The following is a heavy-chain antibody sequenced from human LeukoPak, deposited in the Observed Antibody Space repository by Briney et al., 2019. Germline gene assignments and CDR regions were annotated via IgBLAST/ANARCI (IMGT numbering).Heavy chain of an antibody. D-gene: IGHD3-22*01. CDR1: GFTFSSYE. CDR3: ARDTRYYYDSSGYYYDYGMDV. J-gene: IGHJ6*02. CDR2: ISSSGSTI. Sequence: GGSLRLSCAASGFTFSSYEMNWVRQAPGKGLEWVSHISSSGSTIYYADSVKGRFTISRHNSKNTLYLQMNSLRAEDTAVYYCARDTRYYYDSSGYYYDYGMDVWGQGTTVTVSS. V-gene: IGHV3-48*03.